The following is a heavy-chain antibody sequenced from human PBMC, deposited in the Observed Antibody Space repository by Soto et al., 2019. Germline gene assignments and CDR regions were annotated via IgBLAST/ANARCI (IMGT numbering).Heavy chain of an antibody. V-gene: IGHV3-13*01. D-gene: IGHD6-19*01. J-gene: IGHJ6*02. CDR2: IGTAGDT. CDR1: GFTFSSYD. CDR3: ARGSYSTGWTPGGMDV. Sequence: GGSLRLSCAASGFTFSSYDMHWVRQATGKGLEWVSAIGTAGDTYYPGSVKGRFTISRENAKNSLYLQMNSLRAGDTAVYYCARGSYSTGWTPGGMDVWGQGTTVTVSS.